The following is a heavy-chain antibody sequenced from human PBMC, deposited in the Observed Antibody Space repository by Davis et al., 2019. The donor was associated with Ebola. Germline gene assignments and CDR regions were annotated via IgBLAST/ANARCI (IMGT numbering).Heavy chain of an antibody. J-gene: IGHJ6*02. D-gene: IGHD4-11*01. V-gene: IGHV3-21*01. CDR3: ASPRRPTVTAYYYYYGMDV. CDR2: ISSSSSYI. CDR1: GFTFSSYE. Sequence: GESLKISCAASGFTFSSYEMNWVRQAPGKGLEWVSSISSSSSYIYYADSVKGRFTISRDNAKNSLYLQMNSLRAEDTAVYYCASPRRPTVTAYYYYYGMDVWGQGTTVTVSS.